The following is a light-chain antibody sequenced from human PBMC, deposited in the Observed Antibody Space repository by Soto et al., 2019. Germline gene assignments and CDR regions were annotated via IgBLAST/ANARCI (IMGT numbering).Light chain of an antibody. V-gene: IGKV3-20*01. J-gene: IGKJ1*01. CDR3: QQHVRLPVT. CDR1: QSISSSY. CDR2: GAF. Sequence: EIVWTPSGATLSLSPGERATLSCMASQSISSSYLAWYQQKPGQAPRLLIYGAFSRATGIPDRFSGSGSGTDFTLTINSVAPEDFAVHYLQQHVRLPVTIGQGTKVDIK.